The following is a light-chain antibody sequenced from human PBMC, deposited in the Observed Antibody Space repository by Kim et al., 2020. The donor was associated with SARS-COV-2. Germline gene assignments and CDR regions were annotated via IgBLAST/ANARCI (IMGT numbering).Light chain of an antibody. CDR1: SLRNYH. CDR3: NSREPSGNLWV. Sequence: SSELTQDPAVSVALGQTVRITCQGNSLRNYHASWYQQRQGQAPVLVIYNKDNRPSGIPDRFSGSSSVDTASLTITGARAEDEADYSCNSREPSGNLWVFG. J-gene: IGLJ3*02. CDR2: NKD. V-gene: IGLV3-19*01.